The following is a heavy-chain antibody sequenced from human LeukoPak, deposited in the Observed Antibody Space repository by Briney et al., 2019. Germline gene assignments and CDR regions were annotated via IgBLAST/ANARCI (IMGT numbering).Heavy chain of an antibody. CDR1: GFTFSSYW. Sequence: GGSLRLSCAASGFTFSSYWMSWVRQAPGKGLEWVANLKQDGSEKYYVGSVKGRFTISRDNAKNSLYLQMNSLRAEDTAVYYCARVPADWGPDYWGQGTLVTVSS. CDR2: LKQDGSEK. D-gene: IGHD7-27*01. V-gene: IGHV3-7*01. J-gene: IGHJ4*02. CDR3: ARVPADWGPDY.